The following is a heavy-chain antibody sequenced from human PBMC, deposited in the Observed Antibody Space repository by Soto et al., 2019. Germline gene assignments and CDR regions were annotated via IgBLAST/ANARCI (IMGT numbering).Heavy chain of an antibody. CDR3: VRHNGRVVAATDNYFDP. J-gene: IGHJ5*02. Sequence: PGGSLRLSCAASGLTFSRYPMTWVRQAPGKGLEWVSDISGSGRTTEYADSVKGRFTISRDNSKNTLYLEMNSLRVEDTAVYYCVRHNGRVVAATDNYFDPWGQGALVTVSS. CDR2: ISGSGRTT. D-gene: IGHD2-15*01. V-gene: IGHV3-23*01. CDR1: GLTFSRYP.